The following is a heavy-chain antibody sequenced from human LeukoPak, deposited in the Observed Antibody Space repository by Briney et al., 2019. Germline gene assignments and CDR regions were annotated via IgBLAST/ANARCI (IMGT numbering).Heavy chain of an antibody. V-gene: IGHV3-74*01. J-gene: IGHJ4*02. D-gene: IGHD3-10*01. CDR2: INNAGSST. Sequence: GGSLRLSCAASGFTFSSYWMHWVRQAPGKGLVWVSRINNAGSSTDYADSVKGRFTISRDNAKNTLYLQMNSLSAEDTAVYYCARDRGKSGRGELFFDYWGQGTLVTVSS. CDR3: ARDRGKSGRGELFFDY. CDR1: GFTFSSYW.